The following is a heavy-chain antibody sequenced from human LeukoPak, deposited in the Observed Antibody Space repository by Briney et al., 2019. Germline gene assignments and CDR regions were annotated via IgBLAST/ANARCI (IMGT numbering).Heavy chain of an antibody. CDR3: ARDPGVVPYSHMDV. V-gene: IGHV1-69*05. CDR1: GGTFSSYA. Sequence: ASVKVSCKASGGTFSSYAISWVRQAPGQGLEWMGGIIPIFGTANYAQKFQGRVTITTDESTSTAYMELSSLRSEDTAVYYCARDPGVVPYSHMDVWGKGTTVTVSS. CDR2: IIPIFGTA. J-gene: IGHJ6*03. D-gene: IGHD3-3*01.